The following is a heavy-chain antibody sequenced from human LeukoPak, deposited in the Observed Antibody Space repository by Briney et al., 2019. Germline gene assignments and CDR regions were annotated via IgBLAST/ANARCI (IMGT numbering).Heavy chain of an antibody. Sequence: GGSLRLSCAASGLTFSDYSMTWVRRAPGKGLFWVSGISAGGGSTYYADSVKGRFSISRDNSRNTLYLQMNSLRAEDTAVYYCAKDAAGPEYWGQGTLVTVSS. CDR2: ISAGGGST. D-gene: IGHD6-13*01. CDR1: GLTFSDYS. V-gene: IGHV3-23*01. CDR3: AKDAAGPEY. J-gene: IGHJ4*02.